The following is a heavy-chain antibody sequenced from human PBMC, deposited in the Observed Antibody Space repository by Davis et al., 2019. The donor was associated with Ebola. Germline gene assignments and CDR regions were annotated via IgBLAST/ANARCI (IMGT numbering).Heavy chain of an antibody. V-gene: IGHV4-39*01. Sequence: SETLSLTCTVSGGSISSSSYYWGWIRQPPGKGLEWIGSIYYSGSTYYNPSLKSRVTISVDTSKNQFSLKLSSVTAADTAVYYCARRWGEVVWDAFDIWGQGTMVTVSS. CDR3: ARRWGEVVWDAFDI. J-gene: IGHJ3*02. CDR2: IYYSGST. CDR1: GGSISSSSYY. D-gene: IGHD3-22*01.